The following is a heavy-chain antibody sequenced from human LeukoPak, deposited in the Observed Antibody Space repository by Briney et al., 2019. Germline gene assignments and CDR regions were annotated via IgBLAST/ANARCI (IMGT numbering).Heavy chain of an antibody. CDR1: GFTFSSYA. V-gene: IGHV3-23*01. CDR2: ISGSGGST. CDR3: ARDPGYYDSSGYSDGY. D-gene: IGHD3-22*01. Sequence: PGGSLRLPCAASGFTFSSYAMSWVRQAPGKGLEWVSAISGSGGSTYYADSVKGRFTISRDNSKNTLYLQMNSLRAEDTAVYYCARDPGYYDSSGYSDGYWGQGTLVTVSS. J-gene: IGHJ4*02.